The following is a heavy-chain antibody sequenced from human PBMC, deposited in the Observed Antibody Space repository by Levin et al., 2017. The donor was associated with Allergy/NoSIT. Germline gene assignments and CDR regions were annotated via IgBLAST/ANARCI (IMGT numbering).Heavy chain of an antibody. CDR3: ARKMTTVTRDFDY. D-gene: IGHD4-17*01. J-gene: IGHJ4*02. V-gene: IGHV4-39*01. Sequence: PSETLSLTCTVSGGSITSTYNYWGWIRQPPGKGLEWIATISYTGSTYYKPSLKSRVTISFNTSKNQFSLKLSSLTAADTAVYYCARKMTTVTRDFDYWGQGTLVTVSS. CDR2: ISYTGST. CDR1: GGSITSTYNY.